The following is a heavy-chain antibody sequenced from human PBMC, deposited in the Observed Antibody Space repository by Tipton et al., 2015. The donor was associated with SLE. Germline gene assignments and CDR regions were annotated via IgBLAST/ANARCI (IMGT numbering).Heavy chain of an antibody. CDR2: TYYSEAT. Sequence: TLSLTCSVSGGSISISAYYWGWIRQPPGKGLEWIGNTYYSEATHYNPSLESRVSISFDTSRNEFSLRLTSVTAADTAVYYCARDRVVQWLEEGGAYFDYWGQGTRVLVSP. D-gene: IGHD6-19*01. J-gene: IGHJ4*02. CDR1: GGSISISAYY. CDR3: ARDRVVQWLEEGGAYFDY. V-gene: IGHV4-39*07.